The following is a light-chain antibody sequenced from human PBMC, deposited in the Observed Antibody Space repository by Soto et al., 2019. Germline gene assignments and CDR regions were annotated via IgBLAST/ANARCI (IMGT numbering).Light chain of an antibody. J-gene: IGKJ2*01. CDR2: GAS. V-gene: IGKV1-39*01. Sequence: DLQMTQSPSSLSASVGGRVTITCRASQSISTYLNWYQQKPGRAPNLLIYGASTLYGGVRSRFSGTGSGTDFTLTISSLQREDFAIYYCQQSYSTPYTVGQGTTLEIK. CDR1: QSISTY. CDR3: QQSYSTPYT.